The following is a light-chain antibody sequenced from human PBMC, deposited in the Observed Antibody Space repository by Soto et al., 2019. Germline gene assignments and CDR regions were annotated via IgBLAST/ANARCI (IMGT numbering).Light chain of an antibody. CDR2: RNN. V-gene: IGLV1-47*01. CDR3: ATSDDSLSNYV. Sequence: QAVLTQPPSASGTPAQRVTISCSGSSSNIGSNYVYWYQHLTGTAPKLLIYRNNQRPSGVPDRFSGSKSGTSASLAISGLRSEDEADYYCATSDDSLSNYVFGTGTKVTVL. CDR1: SSNIGSNY. J-gene: IGLJ1*01.